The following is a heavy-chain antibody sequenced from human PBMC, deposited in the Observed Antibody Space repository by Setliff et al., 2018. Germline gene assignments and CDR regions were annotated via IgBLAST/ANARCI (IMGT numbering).Heavy chain of an antibody. D-gene: IGHD3-10*01. V-gene: IGHV1-18*01. CDR1: GYTFTRYG. CDR2: VTVYNGNT. J-gene: IGHJ4*02. Sequence: GASVKVSCKASGYTFTRYGISWVRQAPGQGLEWMGWVTVYNGNTKYAQNLQGRLTLTTDISTSTAYMELGSLTTDDTAVYYCARVESMVRGKNILRHFDYWGQGIQVTVSS. CDR3: ARVESMVRGKNILRHFDY.